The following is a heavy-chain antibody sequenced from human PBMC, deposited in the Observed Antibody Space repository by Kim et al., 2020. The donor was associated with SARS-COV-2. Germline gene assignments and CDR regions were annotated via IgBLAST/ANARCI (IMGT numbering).Heavy chain of an antibody. CDR1: GGSFSGYY. CDR2: INHSGST. V-gene: IGHV4-34*01. CDR3: ARARLRYFAHYSFDY. J-gene: IGHJ4*02. Sequence: SETLSLTCAVYGGSFSGYYWSWIRQPPGKGLEWIGEINHSGSTNYNPSLKSRVTISVDTSKNQFSLKLSSVTAADTAVYYCARARLRYFAHYSFDYWGQG. D-gene: IGHD3-9*01.